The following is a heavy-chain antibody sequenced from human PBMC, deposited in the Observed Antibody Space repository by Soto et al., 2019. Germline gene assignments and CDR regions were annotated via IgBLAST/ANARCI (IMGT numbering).Heavy chain of an antibody. CDR2: IWYDGSNK. CDR3: ARDHGSSWPNDY. CDR1: GFTFSSYG. Sequence: QVQLVESGGGVVQPGRSLRLSCAASGFTFSSYGMHWVRQAPGKGLEWVAVIWYDGSNKYYADSVKGRFTISRDNSKNTLYLQMNSLRAEDTAVYYCARDHGSSWPNDYWGQGTLVTVSS. V-gene: IGHV3-33*01. D-gene: IGHD6-13*01. J-gene: IGHJ4*02.